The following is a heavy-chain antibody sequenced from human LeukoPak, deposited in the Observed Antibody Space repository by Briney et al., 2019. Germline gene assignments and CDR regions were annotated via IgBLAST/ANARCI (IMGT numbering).Heavy chain of an antibody. D-gene: IGHD3-3*01. CDR1: GGSISSSSYY. Sequence: SETLSLTCTVSGGSISSSSYYWGWIRQPPGKGLEWIGSIYYSGSTYYNPSLKSRVTISVDTSKNQFSLKLSTVTAADTAVYYCASGSEVDFWSGYSEGIDYWGQGTLVTVSS. J-gene: IGHJ4*02. CDR2: IYYSGST. V-gene: IGHV4-39*01. CDR3: ASGSEVDFWSGYSEGIDY.